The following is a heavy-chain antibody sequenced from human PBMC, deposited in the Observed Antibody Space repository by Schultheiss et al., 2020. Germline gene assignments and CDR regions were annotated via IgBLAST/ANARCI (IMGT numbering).Heavy chain of an antibody. Sequence: PETLSLTCAVYGGSFSGYYWSWIRQPPGKGLEWIGEINHSGSTYYNPSLKSRVTISVDTSKNQFSLKLSSVTAADTAVYYCAIPGSYDYYYYGMDVWGQGTTVTVSS. CDR1: GGSFSGYY. CDR3: AIPGSYDYYYYGMDV. J-gene: IGHJ6*02. V-gene: IGHV4-34*01. CDR2: INHSGST.